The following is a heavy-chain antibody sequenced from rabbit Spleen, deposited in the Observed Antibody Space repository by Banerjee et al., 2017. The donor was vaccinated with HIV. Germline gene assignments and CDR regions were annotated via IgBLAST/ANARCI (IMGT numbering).Heavy chain of an antibody. CDR2: IDPVFGIA. V-gene: IGHV1S7*01. CDR1: GFAFTTYY. CDR3: ARDYNSGWDL. J-gene: IGHJ4*01. Sequence: QLKESGGRLVTPGGSLTLSCKASGFAFTTYYMSWVCQAPGKGLEWIGSIDPVFGIANYASWVNGRFTISRDNAQNTVDLQINSLTAADTATYFCARDYNSGWDLWGPGTLVTVS. D-gene: IGHD4-1*01.